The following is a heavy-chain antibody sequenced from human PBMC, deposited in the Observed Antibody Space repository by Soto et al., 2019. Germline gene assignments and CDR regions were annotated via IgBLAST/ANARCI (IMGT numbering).Heavy chain of an antibody. CDR1: GFTFSSYG. J-gene: IGHJ6*02. D-gene: IGHD5-12*01. Sequence: QVQLVESGGGVVQPGRSLRLSCAASGFTFSSYGMHWVRQAPGKGLEWVAVISYDGSNKYYADSVKGRFTISRDNSKNTLYLQMNSLRAEDTAVYYCAKDRVVATTSGGMHVWGQGTTVTVSS. CDR3: AKDRVVATTSGGMHV. V-gene: IGHV3-30*18. CDR2: ISYDGSNK.